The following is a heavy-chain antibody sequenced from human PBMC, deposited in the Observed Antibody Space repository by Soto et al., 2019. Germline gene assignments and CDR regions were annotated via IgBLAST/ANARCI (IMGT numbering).Heavy chain of an antibody. V-gene: IGHV4-39*01. D-gene: IGHD6-6*01. J-gene: IGHJ4*02. Sequence: QLQLQESGPRLVKPSETLSITCAVSGGSLSSSSFFWGWIRQPPGKGLEWIGSMHSRGRSYYNASLKSRLTISVDTSKNQFSLRLTSVAATDTAVYFCASHIEFSGSSVFDSWGQGTLVTVSS. CDR2: MHSRGRS. CDR1: GGSLSSSSFF. CDR3: ASHIEFSGSSVFDS.